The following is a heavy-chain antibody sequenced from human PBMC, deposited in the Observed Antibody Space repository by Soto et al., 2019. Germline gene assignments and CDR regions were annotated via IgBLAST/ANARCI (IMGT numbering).Heavy chain of an antibody. D-gene: IGHD3-10*01. V-gene: IGHV4-31*03. Sequence: QVQLQESGPGLVKPSQTLSLTCTVSGGSISSGGYYWSWIRQHSGKGLEWIGYIYYSGSTYYNPSLKSRVTISVDTSKNRFSLKLSSVTAADTAVYYCARRVTMVRGVIVYYYYGMDVWGQGTTVTVSS. CDR2: IYYSGST. CDR1: GGSISSGGYY. CDR3: ARRVTMVRGVIVYYYYGMDV. J-gene: IGHJ6*02.